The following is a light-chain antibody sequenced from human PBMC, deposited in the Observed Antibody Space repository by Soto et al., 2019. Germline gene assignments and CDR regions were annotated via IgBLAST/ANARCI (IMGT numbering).Light chain of an antibody. V-gene: IGLV1-40*01. CDR2: GNS. Sequence: QSVLTQQPSVSGAPGQRVTISCTGSSSNIGAGYDVHWYQHLPGTAPKLLIFGNSNRPSGVPDRFSGSKSGTSASLAITGLQAEDEADYYCQSHDTSLSGFYVFGTGTKVTV. CDR1: SSNIGAGYD. J-gene: IGLJ1*01. CDR3: QSHDTSLSGFYV.